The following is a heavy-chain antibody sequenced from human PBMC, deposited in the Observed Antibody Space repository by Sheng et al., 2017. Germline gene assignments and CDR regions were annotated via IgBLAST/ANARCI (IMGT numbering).Heavy chain of an antibody. CDR3: AREVHSQPDY. D-gene: IGHD4-4*01. Sequence: QLQLQESGPGLVKPSETLSLTCTVSGGSISSSPYCCGWIRQPPGKGLEWIGSVCYNGRTYYKPSLKSRVTISVDTSNNHFSLKLSSVTAADTAVYYCAREVHSQPDYWGQGTLGHRLL. CDR1: GGSISSSPYC. V-gene: IGHV4-39*02. J-gene: IGHJ4*02. CDR2: VCYNGRT.